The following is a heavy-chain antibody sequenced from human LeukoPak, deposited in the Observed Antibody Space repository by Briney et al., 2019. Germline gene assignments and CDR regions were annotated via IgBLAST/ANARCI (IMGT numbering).Heavy chain of an antibody. CDR2: INPNSGGT. D-gene: IGHD3-22*01. J-gene: IGHJ4*02. V-gene: IGHV1-2*02. CDR1: GYTFTGYY. CDR3: AREYYYDSSGYQY. Sequence: GASVKVSCKASGYTFTGYYVHWVRQAPGQGLEWMGWINPNSGGTNYAQKFQGRVTMTRDTSISTAYMELSRLRSDDTAVYYCAREYYYDSSGYQYWGQGTLVTVSS.